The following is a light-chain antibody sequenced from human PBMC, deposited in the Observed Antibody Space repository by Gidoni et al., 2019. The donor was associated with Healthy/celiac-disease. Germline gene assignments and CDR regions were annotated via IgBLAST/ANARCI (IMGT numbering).Light chain of an antibody. CDR2: AAS. J-gene: IGKJ1*01. CDR1: QSISSY. V-gene: IGKV1-39*01. CDR3: KQSYSTPWT. Sequence: DIQMTQSPSSLSASVGDRVTITCRASQSISSYLNWYQQKQGKAPKLLIYAASSLQSGVPSRFSGSGSGTDVTLTISSLQPEDFETYYCKQSYSTPWTFGQGTKVEIK.